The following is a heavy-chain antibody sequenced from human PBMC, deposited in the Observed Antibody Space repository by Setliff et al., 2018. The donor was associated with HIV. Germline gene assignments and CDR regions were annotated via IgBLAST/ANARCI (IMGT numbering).Heavy chain of an antibody. CDR1: GGLFTGYY. J-gene: IGHJ4*02. D-gene: IGHD3-22*01. CDR3: ARAGDSRAYYSLDS. Sequence: ASETLSLTCAVSGGLFTGYYWSWIRQPPGKGLEWVGTVYYSGNTNYNPSLKSRVTISVDRSKNHFSLRMSSVTAADTAMYYCARAGDSRAYYSLDSWGQGTLVTVSS. CDR2: VYYSGNT. V-gene: IGHV4-59*08.